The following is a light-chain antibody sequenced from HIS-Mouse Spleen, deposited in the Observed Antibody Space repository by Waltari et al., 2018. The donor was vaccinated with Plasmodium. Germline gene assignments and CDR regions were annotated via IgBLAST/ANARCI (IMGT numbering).Light chain of an antibody. Sequence: AIRLTQSPSSFSASTGDSVTNTCRASQGISSYLAWYQQKPGKAPKLLIYAASTLQSGVPSRFSGSGSGTDFTLTISCLQSEDFATYYCQQYYSYLLTFGGGTKVEIK. V-gene: IGKV1-8*01. CDR3: QQYYSYLLT. J-gene: IGKJ4*01. CDR1: QGISSY. CDR2: AAS.